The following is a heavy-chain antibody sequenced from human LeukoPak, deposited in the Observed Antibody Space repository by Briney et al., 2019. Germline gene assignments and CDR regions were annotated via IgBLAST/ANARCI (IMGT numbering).Heavy chain of an antibody. CDR3: ATGYTSGTRIDY. Sequence: GGSLRLSCAASGFTFSSYGMNWVRQAPGKGLKWVSAISSSSSDIYYTDSVKGRFTISRDNANNFLYLQVSSLRAEDTAVYYCATGYTSGTRIDYWGQGTLVSVSS. D-gene: IGHD6-19*01. J-gene: IGHJ4*02. CDR1: GFTFSSYG. CDR2: ISSSSSDI. V-gene: IGHV3-21*01.